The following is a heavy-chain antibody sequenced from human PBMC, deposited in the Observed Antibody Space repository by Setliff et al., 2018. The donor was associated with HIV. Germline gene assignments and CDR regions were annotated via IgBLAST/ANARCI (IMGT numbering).Heavy chain of an antibody. D-gene: IGHD3-22*01. CDR3: ARWVTTPTKGAFDI. V-gene: IGHV4-39*01. J-gene: IGHJ3*02. CDR1: GGSISNGYYY. Sequence: PSETLSLTCTVSGGSISNGYYYWVWIRQPPGKGLEWIGGIFYTGSAHYKPSLKSRVTISVDTSRNQFSMKLSSVTAADTTMYYCARWVTTPTKGAFDIWGQGTVVTVS. CDR2: IFYTGSA.